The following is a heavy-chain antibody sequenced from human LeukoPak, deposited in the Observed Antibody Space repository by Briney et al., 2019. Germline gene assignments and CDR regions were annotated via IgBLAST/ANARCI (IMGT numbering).Heavy chain of an antibody. V-gene: IGHV3-15*07. CDR3: TTLYSSSSRAGGGY. CDR2: IKSKTDGGTT. J-gene: IGHJ4*02. CDR1: GFTFSNAW. D-gene: IGHD6-6*01. Sequence: GGSLRLSCAASGFTFSNAWMNWVRQAPGKGLEWVGRIKSKTDGGTTDYAAPVKGRFTISRDDSKNTLYLQMNSVKTEDTAVYYCTTLYSSSSRAGGGYWGQGTLVTVSS.